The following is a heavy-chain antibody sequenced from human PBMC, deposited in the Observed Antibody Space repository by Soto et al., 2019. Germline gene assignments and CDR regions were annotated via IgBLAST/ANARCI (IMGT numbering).Heavy chain of an antibody. J-gene: IGHJ6*02. V-gene: IGHV3-33*01. CDR3: ARNQEHYGDYGLGYYYYGMDV. CDR2: IWYDGSNK. D-gene: IGHD4-17*01. CDR1: GFTFSSYG. Sequence: QVQLVESGGGVVQPGRSLRLSCAASGFTFSSYGMHWVRQAPGKGLEWVAVIWYDGSNKYYADSVKGRFTISRDNSKNPLYLQMNSLRAEDTAVYYCARNQEHYGDYGLGYYYYGMDVWGQGTTVTVSS.